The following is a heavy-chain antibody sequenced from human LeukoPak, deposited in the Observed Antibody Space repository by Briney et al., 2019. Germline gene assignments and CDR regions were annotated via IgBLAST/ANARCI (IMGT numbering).Heavy chain of an antibody. D-gene: IGHD2-2*01. CDR1: GGSFSGYC. V-gene: IGHV4-34*01. J-gene: IGHJ1*01. CDR3: AMYCSSTSCYPIPH. Sequence: PSETLYLTCAVYGGSFSGYCWSWIRQPPGKGLEWIGEINHSGSTNYNPSLKSRVTISVDTSKNQFSLKLSSVTAADTAVYYCAMYCSSTSCYPIPHWGQGTLVTVSS. CDR2: INHSGST.